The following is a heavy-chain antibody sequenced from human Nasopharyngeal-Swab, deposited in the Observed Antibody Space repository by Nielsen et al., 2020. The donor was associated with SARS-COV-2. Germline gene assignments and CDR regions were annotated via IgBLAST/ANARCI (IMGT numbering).Heavy chain of an antibody. D-gene: IGHD3-9*01. J-gene: IGHJ3*02. CDR2: IYYSGST. CDR1: GGSISSSSYY. Sequence: SETLSLTCTVSGGSISSSSYYWGWIRQPPGKGLEWIGSIYYSGSTYYNPSLKSRVTISVDTSKNHLSLKLSSVTAADTAVYYCARAEAYYDILTGYYGDAFDIWGQGTMVTVSS. V-gene: IGHV4-39*02. CDR3: ARAEAYYDILTGYYGDAFDI.